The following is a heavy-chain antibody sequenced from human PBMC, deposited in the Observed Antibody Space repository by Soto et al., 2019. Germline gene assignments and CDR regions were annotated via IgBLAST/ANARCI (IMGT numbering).Heavy chain of an antibody. V-gene: IGHV1-69*01. CDR2: IIPMFGTT. D-gene: IGHD6-13*01. J-gene: IGHJ5*01. Sequence: QVQLVQSGAEVRKPGSSVKVSCKASGGTFSRYAINWVRQAPGQGLEWMGGIIPMFGTTNYAQKFKGRVTISAEETTSTVDMELNTLRSEDAAVYYCARASIHGSSWYFWFDPWGQGTLVTVSS. CDR1: GGTFSRYA. CDR3: ARASIHGSSWYFWFDP.